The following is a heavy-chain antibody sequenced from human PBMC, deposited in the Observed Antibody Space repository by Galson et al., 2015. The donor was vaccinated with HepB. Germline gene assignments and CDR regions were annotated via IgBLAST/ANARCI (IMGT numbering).Heavy chain of an antibody. CDR3: ASSNSIAAPFDY. D-gene: IGHD6-6*01. Sequence: SVKVSCKASGGTFSSYAISWVRQAPGQGLEWMGGIIPIFGTANYAQKFQGRVTITADESTSTAYMELSSLRSGDTAVYYCASSNSIAAPFDYWGQGTLVTVSS. CDR2: IIPIFGTA. J-gene: IGHJ4*02. CDR1: GGTFSSYA. V-gene: IGHV1-69*13.